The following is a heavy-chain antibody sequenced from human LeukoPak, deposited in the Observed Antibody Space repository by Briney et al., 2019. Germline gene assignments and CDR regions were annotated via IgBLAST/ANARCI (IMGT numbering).Heavy chain of an antibody. CDR1: GFTFSNYG. Sequence: PGRSLRLSCAASGFTFSNYGMHWVRQASGKGLEWVAVISYDESDKYYADSVKGRFTISRDNSKNTLYLQMNSLRPEDTAVYYCAKGVVAATNAAYHGMDVWGQGTTVTVSS. CDR2: ISYDESDK. J-gene: IGHJ6*02. V-gene: IGHV3-30*18. D-gene: IGHD2-15*01. CDR3: AKGVVAATNAAYHGMDV.